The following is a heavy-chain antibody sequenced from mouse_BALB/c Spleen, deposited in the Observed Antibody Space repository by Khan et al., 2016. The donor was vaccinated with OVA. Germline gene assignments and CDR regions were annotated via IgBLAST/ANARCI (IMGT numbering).Heavy chain of an antibody. J-gene: IGHJ4*01. CDR3: ARQNYYGYAVDY. D-gene: IGHD1-1*01. Sequence: EVELVESGPGLVKPSQSLSLTCTVTGYSITSYYAWNWIRQFPGNKLEWMGYISYSGSTSYNPSLKSRISITRDTSKNQFFLQLNSVTTEDTATYYCARQNYYGYAVDYWGQGTSVTVSS. CDR1: GYSITSYYA. V-gene: IGHV3-2*02. CDR2: ISYSGST.